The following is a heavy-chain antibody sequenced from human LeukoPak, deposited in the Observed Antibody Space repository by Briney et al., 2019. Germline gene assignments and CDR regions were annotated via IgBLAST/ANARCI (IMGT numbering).Heavy chain of an antibody. CDR1: GFTFGDYA. V-gene: IGHV3-49*03. D-gene: IGHD2-2*01. CDR2: IRSNAYGGTT. Sequence: PGGSLRLSCTTSGFTFGDYAVSWFRQAPGKGLEWVGFIRSNAYGGTTDYAASVKGRFTISRDDSKSIAYLQMNSLKTEDTAVYYCTRSAFDYWGQGTLVTVS. CDR3: TRSAFDY. J-gene: IGHJ4*02.